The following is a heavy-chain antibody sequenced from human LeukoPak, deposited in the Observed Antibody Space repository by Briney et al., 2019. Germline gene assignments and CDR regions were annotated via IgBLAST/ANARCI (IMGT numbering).Heavy chain of an antibody. CDR2: IKPGGNEK. V-gene: IGHV3-7*03. CDR3: ATFRFLGT. Sequence: PGGSLRLSCAASGFTFNNYWMTWVRQGPGKGLEWVANIKPGGNEKYYVDSVKGRFTISRDNVKNSLYLQTNSLRAEDTAIYYCATFRFLGTWGQGTMVTVSP. CDR1: GFTFNNYW. D-gene: IGHD3-3*01. J-gene: IGHJ3*01.